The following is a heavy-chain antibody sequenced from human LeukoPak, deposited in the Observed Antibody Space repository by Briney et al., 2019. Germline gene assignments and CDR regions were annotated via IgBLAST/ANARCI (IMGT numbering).Heavy chain of an antibody. D-gene: IGHD3-22*01. CDR2: ISYDGGNK. V-gene: IGHV3-30-3*01. Sequence: GRSLRPSCAASGFTFSSYAMHWVRQAPGKGLEWVAVISYDGGNKYHADSVKGRFTISRDNSKNTLYLQMNSLRAEDTAVYYCAKDGYDSSGYYYTYYYGMDVWGQGTTVTVSS. CDR3: AKDGYDSSGYYYTYYYGMDV. J-gene: IGHJ6*02. CDR1: GFTFSSYA.